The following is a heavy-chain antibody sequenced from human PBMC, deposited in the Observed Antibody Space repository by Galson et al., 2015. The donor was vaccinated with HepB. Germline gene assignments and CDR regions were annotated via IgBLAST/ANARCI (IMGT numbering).Heavy chain of an antibody. CDR2: IIPIFGIA. CDR3: ASKIFGVGGYYYYGMDV. D-gene: IGHD3-3*01. J-gene: IGHJ6*02. CDR1: GGTFSSYA. Sequence: SVKVSCKASGGTFSSYAISWVRQAPGQGLEWMGGIIPIFGIANYAQKFQGRVTITADKSTSTAYMELSSLRSEDTAVYYCASKIFGVGGYYYYGMDVWGQGTTVTVSS. V-gene: IGHV1-69*10.